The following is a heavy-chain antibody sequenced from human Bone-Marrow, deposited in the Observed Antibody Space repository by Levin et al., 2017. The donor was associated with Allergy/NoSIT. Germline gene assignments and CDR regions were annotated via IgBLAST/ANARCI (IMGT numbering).Heavy chain of an antibody. J-gene: IGHJ4*02. V-gene: IGHV4-61*01. CDR3: ARAVMYTSGLGDYFDC. D-gene: IGHD6-19*01. CDR1: GGPVTTGTYY. Sequence: SETLSLSCTVSGGPVTTGTYYWSWIRQPPGRGLEWIGYIYYSGSTYYNPSLKSRVTLSVDMSKNQFSLKLSSVTAADTAVYYCARAVMYTSGLGDYFDCWGRGTLVTVSS. CDR2: IYYSGST.